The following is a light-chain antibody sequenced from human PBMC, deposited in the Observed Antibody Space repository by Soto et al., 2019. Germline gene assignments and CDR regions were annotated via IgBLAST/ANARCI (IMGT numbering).Light chain of an antibody. CDR2: DAS. CDR3: QQYNNWPPWT. CDR1: QSVTNS. J-gene: IGKJ1*01. V-gene: IGKV3-11*01. Sequence: EIVLTQSPVTLSLSPGERATLSCRASQSVTNSLAWYQQKPGQAPRLLVYDASNRATGIPTRFSGSGSGTDFTLTISNLEPEDFAVYYCQQYNNWPPWTFGQGTKVEIK.